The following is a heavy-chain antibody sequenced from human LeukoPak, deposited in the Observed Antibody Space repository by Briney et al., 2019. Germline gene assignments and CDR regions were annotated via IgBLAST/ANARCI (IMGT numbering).Heavy chain of an antibody. Sequence: ASVKVSCKASGYTFTSYYMHWVRQAPGQGLEWMGIINPSGGSTSYAQKFQGRVTMTEDTSTDTAYMELSSLRSEDTAVYYCATGPYYDILTGYSPFDYWGQGTLVTVSS. CDR2: INPSGGST. V-gene: IGHV1-46*01. CDR1: GYTFTSYY. CDR3: ATGPYYDILTGYSPFDY. J-gene: IGHJ4*02. D-gene: IGHD3-9*01.